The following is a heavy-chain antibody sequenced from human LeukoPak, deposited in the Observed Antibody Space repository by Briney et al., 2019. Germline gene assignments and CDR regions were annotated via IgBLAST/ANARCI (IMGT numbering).Heavy chain of an antibody. J-gene: IGHJ3*02. D-gene: IGHD6-13*01. V-gene: IGHV1-18*01. CDR2: ISAYNGNT. Sequence: ASVKVSCKASGYTFTSYGISWVRQAPGQGLEWMGWISAYNGNTNYAQKFQGRVTMTEDTSTDTAYMELSSLRSEDTAVYYCATAAENDAFDIWGQGTMVTVSS. CDR1: GYTFTSYG. CDR3: ATAAENDAFDI.